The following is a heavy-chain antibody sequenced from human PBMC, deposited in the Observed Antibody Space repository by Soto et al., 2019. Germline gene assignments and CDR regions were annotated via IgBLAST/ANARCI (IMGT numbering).Heavy chain of an antibody. J-gene: IGHJ3*02. CDR2: ISGSGGST. CDR1: GFTFSSYA. V-gene: IGHV3-23*01. D-gene: IGHD3-22*01. Sequence: EVQLLESGGGLVQPGGSLRLSCAASGFTFSSYAMSWVRQAPGKGMEWVSAISGSGGSTYYADSVKGRFTISRDNSKNTLNLQMNSLRAEDTAVYYCAKNEYYYDSSAPLGAFDIWGQGTMVTVSS. CDR3: AKNEYYYDSSAPLGAFDI.